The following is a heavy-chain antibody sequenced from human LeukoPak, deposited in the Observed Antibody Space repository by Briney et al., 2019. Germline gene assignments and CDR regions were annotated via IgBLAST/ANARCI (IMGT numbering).Heavy chain of an antibody. CDR2: IRYVERDK. D-gene: IGHD3-22*01. Sequence: PGGSLRLSCVASGFTFSYYGMHWVRQAPGKGLEWVAFIRYVERDKYYADSVKGRFTISRDNAKNSLYLQMNSLRAEDTAVYYCARAPAHYYDSSDHYYVGESYFDYWGQGTLVTVSS. J-gene: IGHJ4*02. CDR3: ARAPAHYYDSSDHYYVGESYFDY. CDR1: GFTFSYYG. V-gene: IGHV3-30*02.